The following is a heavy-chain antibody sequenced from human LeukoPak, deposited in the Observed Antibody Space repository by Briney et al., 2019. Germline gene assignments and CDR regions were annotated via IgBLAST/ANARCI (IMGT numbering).Heavy chain of an antibody. Sequence: GGSLRLSCAASRFTFNTYPMSWVRQAPGKGLEWVSFISYDGSNKYYADSVKGRFTISRDNSKNTLYLQMNSLRAEDTAVYYCAKHYYDSSGFPFDYWGQGTLVTVSS. D-gene: IGHD3-22*01. CDR2: ISYDGSNK. J-gene: IGHJ4*02. V-gene: IGHV3-30*04. CDR1: RFTFNTYP. CDR3: AKHYYDSSGFPFDY.